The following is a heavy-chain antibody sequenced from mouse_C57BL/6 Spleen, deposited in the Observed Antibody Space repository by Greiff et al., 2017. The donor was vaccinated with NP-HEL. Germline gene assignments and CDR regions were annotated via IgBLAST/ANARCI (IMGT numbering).Heavy chain of an antibody. CDR2: IDPETGGT. J-gene: IGHJ1*03. V-gene: IGHV1-15*01. CDR1: GYTFTDYE. D-gene: IGHD1-2*01. CDR3: TRATARAAGYFDV. Sequence: QVQLKQSGAELVRPGASVTLSCKASGYTFTDYEMHWVKQTPVHGLEWIGAIDPETGGTAYNQKFKGKAILTADKSSSTAYMELRSLTSEDSAVYYCTRATARAAGYFDVWGTGTTVTVSS.